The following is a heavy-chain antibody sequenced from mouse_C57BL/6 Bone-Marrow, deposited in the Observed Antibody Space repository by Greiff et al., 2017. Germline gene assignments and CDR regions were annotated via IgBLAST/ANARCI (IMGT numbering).Heavy chain of an antibody. CDR2: INPYNGGT. V-gene: IGHV1-19*01. D-gene: IGHD4-1*01. Sequence: VQLQQSGPVLVKPGASVKMSCKASGYTFTDYYMNWVKQSHGKSLEWIGVINPYNGGTSYNQKFKGKATLTVDKSSSTAYMELNSLTSEDSAVYYCARELGLWFAYWGQGTLVTVSA. CDR3: ARELGLWFAY. CDR1: GYTFTDYY. J-gene: IGHJ3*01.